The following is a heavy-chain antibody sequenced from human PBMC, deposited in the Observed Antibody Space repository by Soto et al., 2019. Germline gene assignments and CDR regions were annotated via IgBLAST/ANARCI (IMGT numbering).Heavy chain of an antibody. Sequence: GGSLRLSCAASGFTFSRYSMNWVRQAPGKGLEWVSSISSTTNYIYYADSMKGRFTVSRDDAKNSVYLDMNSLSAEDTAVYYCARESEDLTSNFDYWGQGTLVTVSS. V-gene: IGHV3-21*01. CDR1: GFTFSRYS. CDR2: ISSTTNYI. CDR3: ARESEDLTSNFDY. J-gene: IGHJ4*02.